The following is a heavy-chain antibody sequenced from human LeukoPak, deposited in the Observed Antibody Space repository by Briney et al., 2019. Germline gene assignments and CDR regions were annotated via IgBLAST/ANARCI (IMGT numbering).Heavy chain of an antibody. V-gene: IGHV1-24*01. D-gene: IGHD2-2*02. CDR3: ATLAIVVVPAAIRGNGMDV. CDR1: GYTLTELS. J-gene: IGHJ6*02. Sequence: GASVKVSCKVSGYTLTELSMHWVRQAPGKGLEWMGGFDHEDGETIYAQKFQGRVTMTEDTSTDTAYMELSSLRSEDTAVYYCATLAIVVVPAAIRGNGMDVWGQGTTVTVSS. CDR2: FDHEDGET.